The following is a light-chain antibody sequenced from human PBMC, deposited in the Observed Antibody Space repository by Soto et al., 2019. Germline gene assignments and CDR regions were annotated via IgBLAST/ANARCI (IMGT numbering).Light chain of an antibody. CDR1: QTVSSGS. CDR2: NAS. V-gene: IGKV3D-20*02. Sequence: EIVLTQSPGTLSLSPGERATLSCRASQTVSSGSLAWYQQKPGQAPRLLISNASRRATGIPDRFSGSGSGTDFTLTISRLEPEDFAVYYCQQYNNWSYTFGQGTKLEIK. CDR3: QQYNNWSYT. J-gene: IGKJ2*01.